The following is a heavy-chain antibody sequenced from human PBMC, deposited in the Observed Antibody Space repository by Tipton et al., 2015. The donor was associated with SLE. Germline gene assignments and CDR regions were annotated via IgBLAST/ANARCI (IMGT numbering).Heavy chain of an antibody. V-gene: IGHV3-7*01. J-gene: IGHJ4*02. CDR1: GLTFNSLW. CDR3: AADAXXX. CDR2: LGPDGRTV. Sequence: SLRLSCVASGLTFNSLWMTWVRQAPGKGLEWVANLGPDGRTVYYEDSLKGRFTITRDNAQNSVYLQLSSLRADDTALYHCAADAXXXRGQGILVNVTS.